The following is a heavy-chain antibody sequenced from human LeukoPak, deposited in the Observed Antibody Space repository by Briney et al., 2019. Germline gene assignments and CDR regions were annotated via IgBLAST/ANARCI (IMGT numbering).Heavy chain of an antibody. D-gene: IGHD5-18*01. J-gene: IGHJ6*02. V-gene: IGHV1-18*01. CDR3: ASGYGVEYYYYGMDV. CDR1: GYSFTICS. CDR2: ISTYNGNR. Sequence: ASVTVSCTASGYSFTICSITWGWLGQGQGQGLMGCISTYNGNRNYSHTHQGRVTVTTDTATSNDYLELRSLRSDDTAVYYWASGYGVEYYYYGMDVWGQGTTVTVSS.